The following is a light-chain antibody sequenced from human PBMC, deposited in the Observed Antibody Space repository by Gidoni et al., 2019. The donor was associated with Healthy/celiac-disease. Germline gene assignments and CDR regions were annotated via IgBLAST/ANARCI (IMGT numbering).Light chain of an antibody. CDR2: DDS. CDR3: QVWDSSSDHPV. J-gene: IGLJ2*01. V-gene: IGLV3-21*02. CDR1: NIGSKS. Sequence: SYVLTHPPSVSVAPGQTARITCGGNNIGSKSVQWYKQKPGQAPVLVVYDDSDRPSGIPERFSGSNSGNTATLTISRVEAGDEADYYCQVWDSSSDHPVFGGGTKLTVL.